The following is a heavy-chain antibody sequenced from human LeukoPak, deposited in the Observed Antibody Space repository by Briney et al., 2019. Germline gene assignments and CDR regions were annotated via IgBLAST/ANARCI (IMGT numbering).Heavy chain of an antibody. CDR3: ARQVADYGDYSLDY. D-gene: IGHD4-17*01. CDR2: IYYSGST. V-gene: IGHV4-59*08. CDR1: GGSISSYY. Sequence: SETLSLTCTVSGGSISSYYWSWIRQPPGKGLEWIGYIYYSGSTNYNPSLKSRVTISVDTSKNQFSLKLSSVTAADTAVYYCARQVADYGDYSLDYWGQGTLVTVSS. J-gene: IGHJ4*02.